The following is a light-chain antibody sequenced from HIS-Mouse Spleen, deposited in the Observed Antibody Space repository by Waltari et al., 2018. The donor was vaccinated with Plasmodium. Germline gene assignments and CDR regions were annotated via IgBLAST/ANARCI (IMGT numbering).Light chain of an antibody. J-gene: IGLJ3*02. V-gene: IGLV3-10*01. CDR2: EDS. CDR1: AFPKKY. Sequence: SYELTQPPSVSVSPGQTARITCSGDAFPKKYAYWYQQKSGQAPVLVIYEDSKRPPGIPERFSGSSSGTMATLTISGAQVEDEADYYCYSTDSSGNHLWVFGGGTKLTVL. CDR3: YSTDSSGNHLWV.